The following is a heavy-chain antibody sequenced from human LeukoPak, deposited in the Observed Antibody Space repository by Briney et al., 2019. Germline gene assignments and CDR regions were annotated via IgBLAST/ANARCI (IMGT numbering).Heavy chain of an antibody. Sequence: SETLSLTCAVYGGSFSGYYWSWIRQPPGKGLEWIGEINHSGSTNYNPSLKSRVTISVDTSKNQFSLKLSSVTAADTAVYYCARRMKGSSWYYFDYWGQGTLVTVSS. V-gene: IGHV4-34*01. CDR2: INHSGST. CDR3: ARRMKGSSWYYFDY. D-gene: IGHD6-13*01. CDR1: GGSFSGYY. J-gene: IGHJ4*02.